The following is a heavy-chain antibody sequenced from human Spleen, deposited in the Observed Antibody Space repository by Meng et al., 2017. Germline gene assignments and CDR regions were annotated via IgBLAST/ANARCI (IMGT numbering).Heavy chain of an antibody. J-gene: IGHJ6*02. Sequence: SETLSLTCAVYGGSFSGYYWSWIRQPPGKGQEWIGEINHSGSTNYNPSLKSRVTISVDTSKNQFSLKLSSVTAADTAVYYCARFRGRYSSSPTIYYYYGMDVWGQGTTVTVSS. CDR3: ARFRGRYSSSPTIYYYYGMDV. CDR1: GGSFSGYY. D-gene: IGHD6-6*01. V-gene: IGHV4-34*01. CDR2: INHSGST.